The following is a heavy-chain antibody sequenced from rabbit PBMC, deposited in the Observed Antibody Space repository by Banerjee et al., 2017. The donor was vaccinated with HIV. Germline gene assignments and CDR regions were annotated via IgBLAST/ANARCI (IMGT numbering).Heavy chain of an antibody. CDR2: IYVGRSGST. Sequence: QSLEESGGDLVKPGASLTLTCTASGLDFSSSYWICWVRQAPGKGLEWIACIYVGRSGSTYYASWATGRFIISKTSSTTVTLQITSLTAADTATYFCVRASSSGWNFGLWGPGTLVTVS. CDR1: GLDFSSSYW. CDR3: VRASSSGWNFGL. J-gene: IGHJ4*01. D-gene: IGHD1-1*01. V-gene: IGHV1S40*01.